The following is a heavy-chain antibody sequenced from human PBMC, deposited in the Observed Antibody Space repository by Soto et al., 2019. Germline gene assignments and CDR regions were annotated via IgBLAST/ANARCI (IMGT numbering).Heavy chain of an antibody. CDR3: ARAGPSSTVYALIGHLFDP. Sequence: QVQLVQSGAEVKKPGASVKVSCKASGYTFSDYAVTWVRQAPGQGLEWMGWISAYNGNTKYAQKFQGRVCMTTDTATNTAHMELRTLGSDDTAVYYCARAGPSSTVYALIGHLFDPWGQGTLVTLSS. V-gene: IGHV1-18*04. CDR1: GYTFSDYA. J-gene: IGHJ5*02. CDR2: ISAYNGNT. D-gene: IGHD2-8*01.